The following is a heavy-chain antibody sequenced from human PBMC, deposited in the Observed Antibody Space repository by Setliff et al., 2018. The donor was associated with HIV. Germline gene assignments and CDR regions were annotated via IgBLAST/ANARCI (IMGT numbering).Heavy chain of an antibody. Sequence: SETLSLTCTVSGGSISTYHWSWIRQPPGKGLEWIGSIYFTGSSDNNPSLKSRVTLSVDTSKHQFSLKLSSVTAADTAVYYCARVQMAYAAFDVWGQGTMVTVS. CDR2: IYFTGSS. J-gene: IGHJ3*01. D-gene: IGHD4-17*01. CDR3: ARVQMAYAAFDV. CDR1: GGSISTYH. V-gene: IGHV4-59*01.